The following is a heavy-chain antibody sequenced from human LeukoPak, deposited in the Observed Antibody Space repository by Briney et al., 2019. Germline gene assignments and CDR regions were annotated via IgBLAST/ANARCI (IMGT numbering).Heavy chain of an antibody. CDR3: ARTRRIAVAEQLFDY. CDR1: GFTFSSYA. D-gene: IGHD6-19*01. J-gene: IGHJ4*02. Sequence: GGSLRLSCAASGFTFSSYAMHWVRQAPGKGLEWVAVISYDGSNKYYADSVKGLFTISRDNSKNTLYLQMNSLRAEDTAVYYCARTRRIAVAEQLFDYWGRGTLVTVSS. CDR2: ISYDGSNK. V-gene: IGHV3-30*04.